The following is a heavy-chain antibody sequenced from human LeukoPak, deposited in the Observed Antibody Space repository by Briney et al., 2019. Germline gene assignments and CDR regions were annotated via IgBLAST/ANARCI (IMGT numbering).Heavy chain of an antibody. J-gene: IGHJ6*03. CDR3: ASKSGTQRAAPYYMDV. CDR2: INAGNGNT. CDR1: GYTFTSYA. V-gene: IGHV1-3*03. D-gene: IGHD6-13*01. Sequence: PSVKVSCKASGYTFTSYAMHWVRQAPGQRLEWMGWINAGNGNTKYSQEFQGRVTITRDTSASTAYMELSSLRSEDMAVYYCASKSGTQRAAPYYMDVWGKGTTVTVSS.